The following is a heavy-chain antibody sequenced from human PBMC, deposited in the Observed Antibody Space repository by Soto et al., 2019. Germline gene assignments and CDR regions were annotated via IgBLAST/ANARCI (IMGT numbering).Heavy chain of an antibody. J-gene: IGHJ4*02. CDR2: INPNCGNA. V-gene: IGHV1-8*01. CDR1: GYTFTCYD. CDR3: ARELGGATFDY. D-gene: IGHD1-26*01. Sequence: ASVKVSCKASGYTFTCYDINWVRQAPGQGLEWMGWINPNCGNANYAQKFQGRVTITTNKSTSTAYMELSSLRSEDTAVYYCARELGGATFDYWGQGTLVTVSS.